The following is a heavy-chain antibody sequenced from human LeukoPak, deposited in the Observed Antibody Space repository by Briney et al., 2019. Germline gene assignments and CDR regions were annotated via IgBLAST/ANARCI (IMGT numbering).Heavy chain of an antibody. CDR3: ARSYDFWSGYYTSPYYYYGMDV. D-gene: IGHD3-3*01. J-gene: IGHJ6*02. V-gene: IGHV4-31*03. Sequence: PSETLSLTCTVSGGSISSGGYYWSWIRQHPGEGLEWIGYIYYSGSTYYNPSLKSRVTISVDTSKNQFSLKLSSVTAADTAVYYCARSYDFWSGYYTSPYYYYGMDVWGQGTTVTVSS. CDR1: GGSISSGGYY. CDR2: IYYSGST.